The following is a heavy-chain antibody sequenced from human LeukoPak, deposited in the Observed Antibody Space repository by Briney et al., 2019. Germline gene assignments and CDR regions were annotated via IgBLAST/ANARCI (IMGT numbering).Heavy chain of an antibody. J-gene: IGHJ4*02. V-gene: IGHV3-30*02. CDR3: AKDQRMGITGTFDY. D-gene: IGHD1-7*01. Sequence: GGSLRLSCAASGFIFSGYGMHWVHQAPGKGLEWVTFIRYDGSNKYYADSVKGRFTISRDNSKNTLYLQMNSLRAEDTAVYYCAKDQRMGITGTFDYWGQGTLVTVSS. CDR1: GFIFSGYG. CDR2: IRYDGSNK.